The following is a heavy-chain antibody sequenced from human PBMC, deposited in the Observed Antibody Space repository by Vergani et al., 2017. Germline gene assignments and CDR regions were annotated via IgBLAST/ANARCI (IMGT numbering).Heavy chain of an antibody. CDR2: IIPILGIA. CDR1: GGPFSSYT. V-gene: IGHV1-69*02. Sequence: QVQLVQSGAEVKKPGSSVKVSCKASGGPFSSYTISWVRQAPGQGLEWMGRIIPILGIANYAQKFQGRVTITADKSTSTAYMELSSLRSEDTAVYYCAGLKATTCNNFDYWGQGTLVTVSS. J-gene: IGHJ4*02. D-gene: IGHD5-12*01. CDR3: AGLKATTCNNFDY.